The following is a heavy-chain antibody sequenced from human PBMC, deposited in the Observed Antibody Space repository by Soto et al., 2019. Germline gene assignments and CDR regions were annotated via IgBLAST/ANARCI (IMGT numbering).Heavy chain of an antibody. CDR2: IYPGDSDT. CDR3: ARSLRYDSSGYYYYYGMDV. Sequence: GESLKISCNGSGYSFTSYWIGWVRQMPGKGLEWMGIIYPGDSDTRYSSSFQGQVTISADKSISTAYLQWSSLKASDTAMYYCARSLRYDSSGYYYYYGMDVWGQGTTVTVSS. V-gene: IGHV5-51*01. J-gene: IGHJ6*02. D-gene: IGHD3-22*01. CDR1: GYSFTSYW.